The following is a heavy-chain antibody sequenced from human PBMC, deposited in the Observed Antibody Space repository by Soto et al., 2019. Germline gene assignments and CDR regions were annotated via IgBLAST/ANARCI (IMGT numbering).Heavy chain of an antibody. J-gene: IGHJ6*02. CDR1: GFTLRSYA. CDR2: ISYEGSNQ. V-gene: IGHV3-30*04. D-gene: IGHD6-19*01. CDR3: ARSGSYYGIDL. Sequence: GGSLRLSCSASGFTLRSYAMHWVRQAPGKGLEWLAVISYEGSNQYYADSVQGRFTLTRDNAKKTVDPQMTSLRGDDTAVYYCARSGSYYGIDLWGQGTTVTVSS.